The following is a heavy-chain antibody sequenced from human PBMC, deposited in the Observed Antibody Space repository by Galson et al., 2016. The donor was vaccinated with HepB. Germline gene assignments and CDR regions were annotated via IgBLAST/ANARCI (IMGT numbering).Heavy chain of an antibody. Sequence: SLRLSCAASGFTFSTYGMHWVRQAPGKGLEWVAILWNDGTTKHYADSVKGRFTISRDNSQNTLYLRMDSLRAEDTAVYYCARDANWNKIYYYYVMDVWGQGTTVTVSS. CDR3: ARDANWNKIYYYYVMDV. J-gene: IGHJ6*02. CDR1: GFTFSTYG. CDR2: LWNDGTTK. D-gene: IGHD1/OR15-1a*01. V-gene: IGHV3-33*01.